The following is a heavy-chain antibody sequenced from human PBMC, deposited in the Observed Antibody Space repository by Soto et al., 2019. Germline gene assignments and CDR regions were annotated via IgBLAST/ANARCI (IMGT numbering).Heavy chain of an antibody. CDR2: ASAYNRNT. CDR3: ARARQWEPLLY. V-gene: IGHV1-18*01. J-gene: IGHJ4*02. CDR1: GYTFTNYG. D-gene: IGHD1-26*01. Sequence: QVRLVQSGAEVKRPGASVRVSCKASGYTFTNYGITWVRQVPGQGLEWMGWASAYNRNTNYAQKFEDRVIMTTDTSTGTAHMELRSLRYDDTALYFCARARQWEPLLYWGQGPLVTVSS.